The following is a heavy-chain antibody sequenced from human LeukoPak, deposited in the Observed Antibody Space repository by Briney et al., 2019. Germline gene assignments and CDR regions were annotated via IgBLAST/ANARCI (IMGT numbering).Heavy chain of an antibody. CDR3: VSGGDANSWYLFDY. J-gene: IGHJ4*02. CDR1: GFTFSTCS. V-gene: IGHV3-48*02. D-gene: IGHD6-13*01. Sequence: GGSLRLSCAASGFTFSTCSMNWVRQAPGKGLEWVSYISGSSTTIHYADSVEGRFTISRDNAKNSLYLQMNSLRNEATAVYYCVSGGDANSWYLFDYWGQGTLVTVSS. CDR2: ISGSSTTI.